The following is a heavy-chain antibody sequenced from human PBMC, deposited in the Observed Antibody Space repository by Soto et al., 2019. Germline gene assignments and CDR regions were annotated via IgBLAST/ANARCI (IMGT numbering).Heavy chain of an antibody. D-gene: IGHD3-3*01. CDR2: ISAYNGNT. Sequence: GASVKVSCKASGGAFSSYAISWVRQAPGQGLEWMGWISAYNGNTNYAQKLQGRVTMTTDTSTSTAYMELRSLRSDDTAVYYCARSCWTYYDFWSGYFIKDYYYYMDVWGKGTTVTVSS. J-gene: IGHJ6*03. V-gene: IGHV1-18*01. CDR1: GGAFSSYA. CDR3: ARSCWTYYDFWSGYFIKDYYYYMDV.